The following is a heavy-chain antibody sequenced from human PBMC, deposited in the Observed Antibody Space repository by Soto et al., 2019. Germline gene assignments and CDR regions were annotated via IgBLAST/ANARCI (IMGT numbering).Heavy chain of an antibody. D-gene: IGHD6-13*01. Sequence: QVQLVQSGAEVKEPGASVRVSCKASGYTFINFDISWVRQAAGQGLEWLGWMNPGSGKTGYASKFQGRVAMTRDASTGTSHLELSSLTSYDTGVYYCARMASAVTLNWFVPLGQGTLVTVSS. CDR3: ARMASAVTLNWFVP. CDR1: GYTFINFD. J-gene: IGHJ5*02. CDR2: MNPGSGKT. V-gene: IGHV1-8*02.